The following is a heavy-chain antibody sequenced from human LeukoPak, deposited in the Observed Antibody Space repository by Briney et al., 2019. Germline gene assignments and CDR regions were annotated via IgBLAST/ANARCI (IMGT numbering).Heavy chain of an antibody. D-gene: IGHD3/OR15-3a*01. CDR2: IYSSAYT. CDR3: ARGERPGLDS. V-gene: IGHV4-59*01. Sequence: SETLSLTCTVSGGSISGYYWSWIRQPPGKGLEWVGYIYSSAYTNYNPSLKSRVTISVDTSKNQFSLRLISVTAADTAVYYCARGERPGLDSWGQGTLVAVSS. J-gene: IGHJ4*02. CDR1: GGSISGYY.